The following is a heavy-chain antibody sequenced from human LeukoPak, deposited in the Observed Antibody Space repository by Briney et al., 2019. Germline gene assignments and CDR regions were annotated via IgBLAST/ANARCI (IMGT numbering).Heavy chain of an antibody. D-gene: IGHD2-21*02. CDR3: ARDRGTAGLDY. V-gene: IGHV3-48*04. CDR1: GFTFNVYS. CDR2: ISGTGSTI. J-gene: IGHJ4*02. Sequence: PGGSLRLSCAASGFTFNVYSVNWVRQAPGKGLEWVSYISGTGSTIYYAASVKGRFTISRDNAKNSLYLQMNSLRVEDTAVYYCARDRGTAGLDYWGQGTLVTVSS.